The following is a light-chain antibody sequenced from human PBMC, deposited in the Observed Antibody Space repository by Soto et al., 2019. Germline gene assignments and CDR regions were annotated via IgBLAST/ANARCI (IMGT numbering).Light chain of an antibody. CDR3: QQYGSSSIT. J-gene: IGKJ5*01. Sequence: PGERANLSCRASQSVSSSYLAWYHQKPGQAPRLLIYGASSRATGIPDRFSGSGSGTDFTLTISRLEPEDFAVYYCQQYGSSSITFGQGTRLEIK. CDR2: GAS. V-gene: IGKV3-20*01. CDR1: QSVSSSY.